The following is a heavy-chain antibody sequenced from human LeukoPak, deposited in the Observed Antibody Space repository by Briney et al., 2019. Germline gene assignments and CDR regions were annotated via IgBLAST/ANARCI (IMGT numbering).Heavy chain of an antibody. D-gene: IGHD6-13*01. CDR1: GYRFTSQW. V-gene: IGHV5-51*01. Sequence: GESLKISCKGSGYRFTSQWIGWVRQMPGKGLEWMGFIYPGDSDTRYSPSFQGQVTISADKSISTAYLQWNSLKASDTAMYYCARHVGRITAADTRWFDPWGQGTLVTVSS. CDR2: IYPGDSDT. J-gene: IGHJ5*02. CDR3: ARHVGRITAADTRWFDP.